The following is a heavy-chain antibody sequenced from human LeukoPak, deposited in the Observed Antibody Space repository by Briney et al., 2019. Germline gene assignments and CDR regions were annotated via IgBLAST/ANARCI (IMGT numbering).Heavy chain of an antibody. D-gene: IGHD2-21*01. CDR3: AKVVYCGGDCYSAAFDI. Sequence: SGGSLRLSCAASGFTFSSYAMSWVRQAPGKGLEWVSAISGSGGSTYYADSVKGRLTISRDNSKNTLYLQMNSLRAEDTAVYYCAKVVYCGGDCYSAAFDIWGQGTMVTVPS. J-gene: IGHJ3*02. V-gene: IGHV3-23*01. CDR1: GFTFSSYA. CDR2: ISGSGGST.